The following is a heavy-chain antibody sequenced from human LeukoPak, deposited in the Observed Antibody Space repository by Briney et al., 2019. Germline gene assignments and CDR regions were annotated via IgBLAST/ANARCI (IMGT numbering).Heavy chain of an antibody. V-gene: IGHV3-30*18. CDR2: ISYDGSNK. CDR1: GFTFSSYG. CDR3: AKGGGVDY. J-gene: IGHJ4*02. D-gene: IGHD3-16*01. Sequence: GGSLRLSCAASGFTFSSYGMPWVRQAPGKGLEWVAVISYDGSNKYYADSVKGRFTISRDNSKNTLYLQMNSLRAEDTAVYYCAKGGGVDYWGQGTLVTVSS.